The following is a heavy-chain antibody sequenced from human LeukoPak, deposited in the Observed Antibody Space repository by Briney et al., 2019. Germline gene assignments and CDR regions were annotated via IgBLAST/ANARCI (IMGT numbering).Heavy chain of an antibody. J-gene: IGHJ5*02. CDR1: GGSFSGYY. CDR3: ARGRKQLVLHPRWFDP. CDR2: VNHSGST. D-gene: IGHD6-13*01. V-gene: IGHV4-34*01. Sequence: SETLSLNCAVYGGSFSGYYWNWILQHPWKGLQWLGEVNHSGSTHSSPSLKSRVTISVDTSKNRFSLKLSSVTAADTAVYYCARGRKQLVLHPRWFDPWGQVILVTVSS.